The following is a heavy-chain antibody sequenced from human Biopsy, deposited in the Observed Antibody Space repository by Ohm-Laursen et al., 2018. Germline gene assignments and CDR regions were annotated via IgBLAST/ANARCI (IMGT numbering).Heavy chain of an antibody. CDR2: IYTSGSP. Sequence: TLSLTCTVSGGSLSGYSWNWIRQPAGKGLEWIGRIYTSGSPNYNLSLESRVTMSVDTSKNQFPLNLRSVTAADTAVYYCARGTGRYYVYGAFDIWGQGTVVTVSS. J-gene: IGHJ3*02. CDR1: GGSLSGYS. V-gene: IGHV4-4*07. D-gene: IGHD1-26*01. CDR3: ARGTGRYYVYGAFDI.